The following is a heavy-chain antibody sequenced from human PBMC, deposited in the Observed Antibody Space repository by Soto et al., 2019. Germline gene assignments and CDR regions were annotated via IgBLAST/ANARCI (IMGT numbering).Heavy chain of an antibody. CDR2: INAHSGGT. D-gene: IGHD6-6*01. CDR3: AKDLTRQLAYWLDP. V-gene: IGHV1-2*02. CDR1: GFSFTGYY. Sequence: ASVKVSCKASGFSFTGYYIHWLRQAPGQGLEWMGWINAHSGGTEYAQKFQGRVTLTRDTPISTAYMTLSSLRSDDTAIYYCAKDLTRQLAYWLDPWGQGTQVTVSS. J-gene: IGHJ5*02.